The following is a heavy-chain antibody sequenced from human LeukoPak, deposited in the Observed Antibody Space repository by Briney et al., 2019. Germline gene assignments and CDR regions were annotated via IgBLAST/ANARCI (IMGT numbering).Heavy chain of an antibody. CDR3: ARVFIVGSRSVFDF. V-gene: IGHV3-7*01. D-gene: IGHD2-21*01. J-gene: IGHJ4*02. CDR1: GFTFSNYW. Sequence: GGSLRLSCAASGFTFSNYWMSWVRLAPGKGLEWVANIKQDGSEKYYVDSVEGRFTISRDNAKDLMSLQMNSLRAEDTAVYHCARVFIVGSRSVFDFWGQGTLVTVSS. CDR2: IKQDGSEK.